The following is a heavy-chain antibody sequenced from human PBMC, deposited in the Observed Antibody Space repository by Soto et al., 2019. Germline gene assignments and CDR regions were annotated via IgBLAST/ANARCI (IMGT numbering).Heavy chain of an antibody. Sequence: SETLSLTCNVSGTSIIAYYWTWIRQPPGKALEWIGYISYRGSTKYNPSLKSRVAISLDTSRNQFSLKLTPVTASDTAIYFCARDPELHGLDYWRQGTLVTVSS. CDR3: ARDPELHGLDY. J-gene: IGHJ4*02. V-gene: IGHV4-59*01. D-gene: IGHD2-21*01. CDR2: ISYRGST. CDR1: GTSIIAYY.